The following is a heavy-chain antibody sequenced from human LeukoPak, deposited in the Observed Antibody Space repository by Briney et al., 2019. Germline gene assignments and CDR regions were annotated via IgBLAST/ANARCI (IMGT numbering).Heavy chain of an antibody. CDR1: GFTFSSYW. Sequence: GESLRLSCAASGFTFSSYWMHWVRQAPGKGLVWVSRINSHGSTTNYADSVKGRFTISRDTAKNTLYLQLNSLRADDTAVYYCARSRWLDAFDYWGQGTLVTVSS. J-gene: IGHJ4*02. CDR2: INSHGSTT. V-gene: IGHV3-74*01. CDR3: ARSRWLDAFDY. D-gene: IGHD6-19*01.